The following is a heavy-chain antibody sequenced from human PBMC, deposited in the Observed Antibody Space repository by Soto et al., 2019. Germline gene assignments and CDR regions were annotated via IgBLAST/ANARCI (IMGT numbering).Heavy chain of an antibody. J-gene: IGHJ6*02. Sequence: PGGSLRLSCAASGFTFSNAWMNWVRQAPGKGLEWVGRIKSKTDGGTTDYAAPVKGRFTISRDDSKNTLYLQMNSLKTEDTAVYYCTTDYNRRRVLEWLPINYYGMDVWGQGTTVTAP. V-gene: IGHV3-15*07. CDR3: TTDYNRRRVLEWLPINYYGMDV. CDR2: IKSKTDGGTT. CDR1: GFTFSNAW. D-gene: IGHD3-3*01.